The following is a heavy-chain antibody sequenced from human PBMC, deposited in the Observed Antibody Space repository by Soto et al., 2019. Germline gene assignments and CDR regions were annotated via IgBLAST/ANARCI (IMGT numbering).Heavy chain of an antibody. V-gene: IGHV4-61*01. D-gene: IGHD3-10*01. CDR2: IYYSGST. Sequence: PSETLSLTCTVSGGSVSSGSYHWTWIRQPPGKGLEWIGYIYYSGSTNYNPSLKSRVTISVDTSKNQFALKLSSVTAADTAVYYCAGSYYNDYYYGMDVWGQGTTVTVSS. CDR1: GGSVSSGSYH. CDR3: AGSYYNDYYYGMDV. J-gene: IGHJ6*02.